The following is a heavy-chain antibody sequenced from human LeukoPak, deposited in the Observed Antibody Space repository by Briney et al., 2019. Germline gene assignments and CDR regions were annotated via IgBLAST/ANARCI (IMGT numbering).Heavy chain of an antibody. D-gene: IGHD2-21*01. V-gene: IGHV4-59*01. J-gene: IGHJ6*03. CDR3: ARGVVRSYMDV. CDR2: IYYSGST. Sequence: PSETLSLTCCVSGGSISSYHWSWIRQPPGKGLEWIGYIYYSGSTNYNPSLKSRVTISVDTSKNLFSLKLSSVTAADTAVYYCARGVVRSYMDVWGKGTTVTVSS. CDR1: GGSISSYH.